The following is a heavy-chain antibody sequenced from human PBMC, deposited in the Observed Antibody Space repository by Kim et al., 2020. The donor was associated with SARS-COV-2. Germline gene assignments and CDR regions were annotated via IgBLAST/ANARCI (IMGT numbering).Heavy chain of an antibody. CDR2: INPESGDS. CDR1: GYTFTGYY. CDR3: ARGSYHDGLDF. D-gene: IGHD3-16*02. V-gene: IGHV1-2*05. Sequence: ASVKVSCKASGYTFTGYYIHWVRLGPGQGLEWMGRINPESGDSIYAQKFRDRVSMTRDTSIITAYMELSSLGPDDVDVYYCARGSYHDGLDFWGQGTMVT. J-gene: IGHJ3*01.